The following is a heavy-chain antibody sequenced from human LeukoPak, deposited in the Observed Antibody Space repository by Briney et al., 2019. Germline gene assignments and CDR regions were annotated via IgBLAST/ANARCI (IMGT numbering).Heavy chain of an antibody. J-gene: IGHJ4*02. Sequence: GGSLRLSCAASGFTFSSYAMSWVRQAPGKGLEWVSAISGCGGSTYYADSVKGRFTISRDNSKNTLYLQMNSLRAEDTAVYYCAKPPRIAAAGRGYFDYWGQGTLVTVSS. D-gene: IGHD6-13*01. V-gene: IGHV3-23*01. CDR1: GFTFSSYA. CDR3: AKPPRIAAAGRGYFDY. CDR2: ISGCGGST.